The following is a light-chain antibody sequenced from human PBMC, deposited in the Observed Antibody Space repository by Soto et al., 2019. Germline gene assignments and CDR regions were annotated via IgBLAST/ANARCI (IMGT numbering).Light chain of an antibody. V-gene: IGLV4-69*01. CDR2: LNNDGSH. Sequence: QPVLTQSPSASASLGASVKLTCTLSSGHSSYAIAWHQKQPGKGPRYLMDLNNDGSHTKGDGIPDRFSGSGSRADRYLIISSLQSEDEADYYCQTWGTGFQFFGGGTKLTVL. J-gene: IGLJ2*01. CDR3: QTWGTGFQF. CDR1: SGHSSYA.